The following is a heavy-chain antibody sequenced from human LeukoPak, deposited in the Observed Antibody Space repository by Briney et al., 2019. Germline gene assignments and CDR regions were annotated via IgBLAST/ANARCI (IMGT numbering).Heavy chain of an antibody. Sequence: GGSLRLSCAASGFSFHSYAMTWVRQAPGEGLEWVAGISGSGVSTHYADSVKGRFTISRDNSKNTLHVQMNSLKAEDTAVYYCAKIIDYSALDACDIWGQGTMVTVSS. J-gene: IGHJ3*02. CDR1: GFSFHSYA. V-gene: IGHV3-23*01. D-gene: IGHD4-11*01. CDR3: AKIIDYSALDACDI. CDR2: ISGSGVST.